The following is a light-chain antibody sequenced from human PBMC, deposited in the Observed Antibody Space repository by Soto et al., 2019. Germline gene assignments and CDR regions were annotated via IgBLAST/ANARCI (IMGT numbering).Light chain of an antibody. Sequence: QSVLTQPPSVPGSPGQPVAISCTGTSSDVGNSNGVSWYHQPPGTAPKLIIYDVNNRPSGVPDRFSGSKSGNTASLTISGLQAEDEGDYYCSSYTSFSTYVFGTGTKVTVL. CDR3: SSYTSFSTYV. CDR2: DVN. V-gene: IGLV2-18*02. CDR1: SSDVGNSNG. J-gene: IGLJ1*01.